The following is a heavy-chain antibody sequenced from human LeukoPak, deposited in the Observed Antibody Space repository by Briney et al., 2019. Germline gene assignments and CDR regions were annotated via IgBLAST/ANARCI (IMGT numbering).Heavy chain of an antibody. CDR1: GGSISSYY. D-gene: IGHD1-26*01. J-gene: IGHJ4*02. CDR3: ARLGGSYSPYYFDY. Sequence: SETLSLTCTVSGGSISSYYWSWIRQPPGKGLEWIGSIYYSGSTYYNPSLKSRVTISVDTSKNQFSLKLSSVTAADTAVYYCARLGGSYSPYYFDYWGQGTLVTVSS. CDR2: IYYSGST. V-gene: IGHV4-39*01.